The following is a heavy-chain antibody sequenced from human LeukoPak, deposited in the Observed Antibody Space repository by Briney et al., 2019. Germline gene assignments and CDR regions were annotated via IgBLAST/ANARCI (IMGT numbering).Heavy chain of an antibody. D-gene: IGHD3-3*01. Sequence: PGGSLRLSCAASGFTFSSYAMNWVRQAPGKGLEWVSGISGRGGSTYYADSVKGRFTISRDNSKNTLYLQMNSLRVEDTAVYYCAKQYDFWSGPDYWGQGTLVTVSS. CDR2: ISGRGGST. V-gene: IGHV3-23*01. CDR3: AKQYDFWSGPDY. J-gene: IGHJ4*02. CDR1: GFTFSSYA.